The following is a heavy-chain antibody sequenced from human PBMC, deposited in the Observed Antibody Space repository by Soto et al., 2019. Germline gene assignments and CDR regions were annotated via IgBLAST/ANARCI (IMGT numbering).Heavy chain of an antibody. Sequence: PGGSLRLSCAASGFTFSSYWMSWVRQAPGKGLDWVANIKQDGSEKYYVDSVKGRFTISRDNAKNSLYLQMNSLRAEDTAVYYCARALTEEGPNGWYFDAFDIWGQGTMVTVSS. CDR3: ARALTEEGPNGWYFDAFDI. V-gene: IGHV3-7*01. J-gene: IGHJ3*02. D-gene: IGHD6-19*01. CDR1: GFTFSSYW. CDR2: IKQDGSEK.